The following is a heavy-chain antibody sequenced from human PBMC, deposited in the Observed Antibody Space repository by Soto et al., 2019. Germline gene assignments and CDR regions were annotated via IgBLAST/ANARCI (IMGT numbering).Heavy chain of an antibody. CDR1: GYTFTSYG. Sequence: ASVKVSCKASGYTFTSYGISWVRQAPGQGLEWMGWISAYNGNTNYAQKLQGRVTMTTDTSTSTAYMELRSLRSDDTAVYYCAREPNYDILTGYYYYGMDVWGQRTTVTVSS. CDR2: ISAYNGNT. D-gene: IGHD3-9*01. J-gene: IGHJ6*02. CDR3: AREPNYDILTGYYYYGMDV. V-gene: IGHV1-18*01.